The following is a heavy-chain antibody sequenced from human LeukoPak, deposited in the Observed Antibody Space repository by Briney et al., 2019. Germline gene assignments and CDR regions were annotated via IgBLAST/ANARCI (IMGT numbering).Heavy chain of an antibody. D-gene: IGHD6-13*01. Sequence: ASETLSLTCTVSGGSISSYYWSWIRQPAGKGLERIGRIYTSGSTNYNPSLKSRVTMSVDTSKNQFSLKLSSVTGADTDVYYCARDGAAAGLDYWGQGTLVTVSS. J-gene: IGHJ4*02. V-gene: IGHV4-4*07. CDR3: ARDGAAAGLDY. CDR2: IYTSGST. CDR1: GGSISSYY.